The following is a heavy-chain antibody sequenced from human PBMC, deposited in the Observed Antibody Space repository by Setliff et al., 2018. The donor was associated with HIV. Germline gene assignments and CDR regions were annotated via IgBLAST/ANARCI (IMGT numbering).Heavy chain of an antibody. CDR2: INHRGST. D-gene: IGHD6-13*01. V-gene: IGHV4-34*01. Sequence: SETLSLTCAVYGGSFSDYYWTWIRQSPGKGLEWIGEINHRGSTNYNPSLKSRVTVSVDTSKNQFSLKLGSVTAADTTVYYCARESPSSSWFYFDFWGQGTLVTVSS. J-gene: IGHJ4*02. CDR3: ARESPSSSWFYFDF. CDR1: GGSFSDYY.